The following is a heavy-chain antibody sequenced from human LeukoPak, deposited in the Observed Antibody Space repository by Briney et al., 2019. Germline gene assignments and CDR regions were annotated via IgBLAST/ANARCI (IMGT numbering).Heavy chain of an antibody. CDR3: ARESLAWGSGWAYYYYYGMDV. D-gene: IGHD6-19*01. CDR2: IYYSGST. CDR1: GVSISNYY. V-gene: IGHV4-59*01. Sequence: SETLSLTCTVSGVSISNYYWSWIRQPPGKGLEWIGYIYYSGSTNYNPSLKSRVTISVDTSKNQFSLKLSSVTAADTAVYYCARESLAWGSGWAYYYYYGMDVWGQGTTVTVSS. J-gene: IGHJ6*02.